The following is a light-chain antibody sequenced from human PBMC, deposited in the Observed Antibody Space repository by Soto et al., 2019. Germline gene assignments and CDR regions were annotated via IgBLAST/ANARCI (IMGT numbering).Light chain of an antibody. CDR2: LGS. CDR3: MQALQTPPWT. J-gene: IGKJ1*01. V-gene: IGKV2-28*01. CDR1: QSLLHGSGYNY. Sequence: DIVMTQSPLSLPVTPGEPASISCRSSQSLLHGSGYNYLDWYLQKPGQSPQLLIYLGSNRASGVPDRFSGSGSGTDFTLKISRVEAEDVGVYYCMQALQTPPWTFGQGTKVEIK.